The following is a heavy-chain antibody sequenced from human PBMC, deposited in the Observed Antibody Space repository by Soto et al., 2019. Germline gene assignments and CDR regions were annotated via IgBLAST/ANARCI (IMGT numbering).Heavy chain of an antibody. CDR3: ARYQSPSSGWPGMDV. CDR1: GYTFTDYY. Sequence: QVQLVQSGAEVKKPGASVKVSCKASGYTFTDYYMHWVRQAPGQGLEWMGWINPNSGGTNYAQKFQGRVTMTRDTSISTAYMELNRLRSDDTAVYYCARYQSPSSGWPGMDVWGQGTTVTVSS. CDR2: INPNSGGT. D-gene: IGHD6-19*01. V-gene: IGHV1-2*02. J-gene: IGHJ6*02.